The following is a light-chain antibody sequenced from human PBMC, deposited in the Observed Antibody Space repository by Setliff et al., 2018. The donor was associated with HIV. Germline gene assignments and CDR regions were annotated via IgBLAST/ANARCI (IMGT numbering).Light chain of an antibody. Sequence: QSALTQPPSVSGSPGQSVTISCTGTSSDVGSYNRVSWYQQPPGTAPKLMIYEVNNRPSGVPDRFSGSKSGNTASLTISGLQAEDEADYYCSSHTSISTYGVGTGTKVTVL. CDR2: EVN. V-gene: IGLV2-18*02. J-gene: IGLJ1*01. CDR1: SSDVGSYNR. CDR3: SSHTSISTYG.